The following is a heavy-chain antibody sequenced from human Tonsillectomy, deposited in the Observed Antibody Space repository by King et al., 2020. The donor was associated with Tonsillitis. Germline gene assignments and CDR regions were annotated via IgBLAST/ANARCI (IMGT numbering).Heavy chain of an antibody. Sequence: VQLVESGGGLVQPGGCLRLSCAASGFTFSSYWMSWVRQAPGKGLEWVANIKQDGSEKYYVDSVKGRFTISRDNAKNSLFLQMNSLSAEDTAMYYCARDHPSTFDLWGPGTLVTVSS. CDR2: IKQDGSEK. CDR3: ARDHPSTFDL. J-gene: IGHJ2*01. V-gene: IGHV3-7*01. CDR1: GFTFSSYW.